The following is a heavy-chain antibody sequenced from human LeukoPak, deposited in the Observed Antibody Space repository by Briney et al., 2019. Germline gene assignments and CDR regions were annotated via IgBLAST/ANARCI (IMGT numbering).Heavy chain of an antibody. CDR2: IYTSGST. Sequence: SETLSLTCTVSGGSINSGSYYWSWIRQPAGKGLEWIGRIYTSGSTNCNPSLESRVTISIDTSKKQFSLKLSSVTAADTAVYYCARGRDGYNSYYFDYWGQGTLVTVSS. CDR1: GGSINSGSYY. D-gene: IGHD5-24*01. V-gene: IGHV4-61*02. CDR3: ARGRDGYNSYYFDY. J-gene: IGHJ4*02.